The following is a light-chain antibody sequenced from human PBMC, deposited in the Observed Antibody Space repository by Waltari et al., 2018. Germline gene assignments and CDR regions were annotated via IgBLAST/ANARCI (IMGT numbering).Light chain of an antibody. V-gene: IGKV3-20*01. J-gene: IGKJ1*01. CDR1: QSISRF. Sequence: EIMFTHSPATLSFSPGGTATLSCRASQSISRFLAWYQQKPGQAPRLLIYDASSRATGIPDRFSGSGSGTDFSLTISRLEPEDIAVYYCQKYGSLPATFGQGTKVEIK. CDR2: DAS. CDR3: QKYGSLPAT.